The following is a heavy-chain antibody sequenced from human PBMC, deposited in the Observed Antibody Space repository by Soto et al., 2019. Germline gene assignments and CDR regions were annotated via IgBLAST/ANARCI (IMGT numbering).Heavy chain of an antibody. V-gene: IGHV1-69*13. CDR1: GGTFSSYA. D-gene: IGHD6-13*01. CDR3: ARLCPGIAAAGPRPLDV. Sequence: SVKVSCKGSGGTFSSYAISWVRQAPGQGLEWMGGIIPIFGTANYAQKFQGRVTITADESTSTAYMELSSLRSEDTAVYYCARLCPGIAAAGPRPLDVWGQGTTVTVSS. CDR2: IIPIFGTA. J-gene: IGHJ6*02.